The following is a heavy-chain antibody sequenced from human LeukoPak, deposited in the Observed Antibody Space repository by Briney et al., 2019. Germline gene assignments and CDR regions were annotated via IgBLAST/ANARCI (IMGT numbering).Heavy chain of an antibody. CDR2: MNPNSGNT. J-gene: IGHJ4*02. CDR3: ARGAKYYYDSSGYPNDFDY. V-gene: IGHV1-8*01. D-gene: IGHD3-22*01. CDR1: GYTSTSYD. Sequence: ASVKVSCKASGYTSTSYDINWVRQATGQGLEWMGWMNPNSGNTGYAQKFQGRVTMTRNTSISTAYMELSSLRSEDTAVYYCARGAKYYYDSSGYPNDFDYWGQGTLVTVSS.